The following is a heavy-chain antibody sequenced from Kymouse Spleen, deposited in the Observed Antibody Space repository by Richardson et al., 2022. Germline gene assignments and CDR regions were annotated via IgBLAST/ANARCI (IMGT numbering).Heavy chain of an antibody. D-gene: IGHD3-10*01. Sequence: EVQLVESGGGLVQPGRSLRLSCAASGFTFDDYAMHWVRQAPGKGLEWVSGISWNSGSIGYADSVKGRFTISRDNAKNSLYLQMNSLRAEDTALYYCAKDYYGSGSYQDYYYGMDVWGQGTTVTVSS. CDR3: AKDYYGSGSYQDYYYGMDV. V-gene: IGHV3-9*01. J-gene: IGHJ6*02. CDR1: GFTFDDYA. CDR2: ISWNSGSI.